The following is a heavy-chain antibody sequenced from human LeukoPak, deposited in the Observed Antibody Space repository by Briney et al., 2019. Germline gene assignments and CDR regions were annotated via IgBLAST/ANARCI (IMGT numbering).Heavy chain of an antibody. J-gene: IGHJ4*02. CDR1: GFTFSKYA. V-gene: IGHV3-23*01. Sequence: GGSLRLSCAASGFTFSKYAMSWVRQAPGKGLEWVSLFSDTANTYYADSVKGRFTISRDNSKYTLYLQLNSLRVEDTAVYYCAKDPHPPYCSGDDCYSSWGQGTLVTVSS. CDR3: AKDPHPPYCSGDDCYSS. D-gene: IGHD2-15*01. CDR2: FSDTANT.